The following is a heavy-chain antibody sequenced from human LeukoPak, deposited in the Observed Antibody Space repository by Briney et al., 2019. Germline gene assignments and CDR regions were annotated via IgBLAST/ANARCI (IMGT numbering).Heavy chain of an antibody. CDR3: ARSIWFGEPLGWFDP. CDR1: GFTFSDYY. CDR2: ISSSGNTI. D-gene: IGHD3-10*01. Sequence: KPGGSLSLSCAASGFTFSDYYMSWIRQAPGKGLEWVSYISSSGNTIYYADSVKGRFTISRDNAKNSLYLQMNSLRAEDTAVYYCARSIWFGEPLGWFDPWGQGTLVTVSS. V-gene: IGHV3-11*01. J-gene: IGHJ5*02.